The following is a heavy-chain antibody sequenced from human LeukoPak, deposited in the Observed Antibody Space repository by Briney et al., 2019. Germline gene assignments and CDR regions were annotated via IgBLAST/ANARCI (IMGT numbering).Heavy chain of an antibody. CDR1: GFTFETYG. Sequence: GGSLRLSCAASGFTFETYGMNWVRQAPGKGLVWVSRINSDGTIIGYADSVKGRFTISRDNAKNTLYLQMNSLRADDTAVYYCARSMYCGGDCYYYFDYWGQGTLVTVAS. CDR2: INSDGTII. V-gene: IGHV3-74*01. CDR3: ARSMYCGGDCYYYFDY. J-gene: IGHJ4*02. D-gene: IGHD2-21*02.